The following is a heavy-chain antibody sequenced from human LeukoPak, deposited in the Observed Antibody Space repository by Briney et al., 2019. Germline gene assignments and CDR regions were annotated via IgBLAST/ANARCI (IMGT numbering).Heavy chain of an antibody. J-gene: IGHJ3*02. CDR1: GFTFSNYA. Sequence: GSLSLSCAASGFTFSNYAMSWVRPAPGKGLEWVSVIYSGGSTYYADSVKGRFTISRDNSKNTLYLQMNSLRAEDTAVYYCARAMPRKEDAFDIWGQGTMVTVSS. CDR3: ARAMPRKEDAFDI. D-gene: IGHD2-2*01. V-gene: IGHV3-66*01. CDR2: IYSGGST.